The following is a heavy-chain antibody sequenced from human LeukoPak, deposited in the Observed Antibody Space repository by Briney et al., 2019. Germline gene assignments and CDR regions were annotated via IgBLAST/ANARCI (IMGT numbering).Heavy chain of an antibody. CDR2: MNPNSGNT. J-gene: IGHJ3*02. Sequence: GASVKVSCKASGYTFASYDINWVRQATGQGLEWMGWMNPNSGNTGYAQKFQGRVTMTRNTSISTAYMELSSLRSEDTAVYYCARGMDMLGGWYGFYAFDIWGQGTMVTVSS. CDR3: ARGMDMLGGWYGFYAFDI. V-gene: IGHV1-8*01. D-gene: IGHD6-19*01. CDR1: GYTFASYD.